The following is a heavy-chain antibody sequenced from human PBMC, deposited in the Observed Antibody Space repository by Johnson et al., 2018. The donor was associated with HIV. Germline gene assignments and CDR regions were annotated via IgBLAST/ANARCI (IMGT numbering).Heavy chain of an antibody. J-gene: IGHJ3*01. D-gene: IGHD1-26*01. CDR2: IKQDGSEK. V-gene: IGHV3-7*03. Sequence: VLLVESGGGVVQPGRSLRLSCAASGFTFSSYTIHWVRQAPGKGLEWVANIKQDGSEKYYVDSVKGRFTISRDNAKNSLYLQMNTLRAEDTALYYCARDKSGSYRGAFDVWGQGTMVTVSS. CDR3: ARDKSGSYRGAFDV. CDR1: GFTFSSYT.